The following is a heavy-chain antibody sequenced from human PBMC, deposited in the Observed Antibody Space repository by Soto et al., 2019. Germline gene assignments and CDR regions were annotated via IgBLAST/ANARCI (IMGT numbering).Heavy chain of an antibody. J-gene: IGHJ4*01. CDR1: GYTFTSYD. CDR2: ISAYNGNT. D-gene: IGHD3-9*01. CDR3: ARSRYYDILTGYYTASWYSFGY. Sequence: WASVKVSCKASGYTFTSYDISWVRQAPGQGLEWMGWISAYNGNTNYAQKLQGRVTMTTDTSTSTAYMELRSLRSDDTAVYYCARSRYYDILTGYYTASWYSFGYWG. V-gene: IGHV1-18*01.